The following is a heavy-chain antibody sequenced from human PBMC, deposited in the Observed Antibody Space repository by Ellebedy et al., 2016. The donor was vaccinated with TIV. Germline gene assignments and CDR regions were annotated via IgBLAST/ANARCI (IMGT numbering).Heavy chain of an antibody. CDR1: GYTFTGYY. V-gene: IGHV1-2*04. D-gene: IGHD3-22*01. CDR2: INPNSGGT. J-gene: IGHJ3*02. Sequence: AASVKVSCKASGYTFTGYYIHWVRQAPGQGLEWMGWINPNSGGTNYVQKFQGWVTMTRDTSISTAYMELSRLRSDDTAVYYCARGDSSSSYSNDAFDIWGQGTMVTVSS. CDR3: ARGDSSSSYSNDAFDI.